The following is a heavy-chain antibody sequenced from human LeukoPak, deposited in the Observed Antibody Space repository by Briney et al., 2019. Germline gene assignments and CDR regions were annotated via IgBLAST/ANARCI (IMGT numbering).Heavy chain of an antibody. D-gene: IGHD3-16*01. CDR1: GYTFTSYG. CDR2: IIPIFGIA. V-gene: IGHV1-69*10. J-gene: IGHJ4*02. CDR3: ARDRALGSGKYYFDY. Sequence: SVKVSCKASGYTFTSYGISWVRQAPGQGLEWMGGIIPIFGIADYAQKFQARVTITADKSTSTAYMDLSSLRSDDTAVYYCARDRALGSGKYYFDYWGQGTLVTVSA.